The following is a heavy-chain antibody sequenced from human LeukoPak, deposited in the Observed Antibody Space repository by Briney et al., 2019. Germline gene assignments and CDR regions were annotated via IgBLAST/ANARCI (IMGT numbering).Heavy chain of an antibody. Sequence: ASMKVSCTVSGYTLTELSMHWVRQAPGKGLEWMGGFDPEDGETIYAQKFQGRVTMTTDTSTSTAYMELRSLRSDDTTEYYCARVGPGRGAYYYHYGMDVWGQGTTVTVSS. CDR1: GYTLTELS. V-gene: IGHV1-24*01. CDR2: FDPEDGET. CDR3: ARVGPGRGAYYYHYGMDV. J-gene: IGHJ6*02.